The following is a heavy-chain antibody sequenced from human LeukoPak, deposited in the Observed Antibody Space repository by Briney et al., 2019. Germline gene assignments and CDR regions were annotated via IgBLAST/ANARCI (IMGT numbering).Heavy chain of an antibody. CDR1: GFTFSSYS. CDR3: ARDGPTIGPFDY. V-gene: IGHV3-21*01. J-gene: IGHJ4*02. Sequence: PGGSLRLSCAASGFTFSSYSMNWVRQAPGKGLEWVSSISSSSSYIYYADSVKGRFTISRDNAKNSLYLQMNSLRAEDTAVYYCARDGPTIGPFDYWGQGTLVTVSS. CDR2: ISSSSSYI. D-gene: IGHD4/OR15-4a*01.